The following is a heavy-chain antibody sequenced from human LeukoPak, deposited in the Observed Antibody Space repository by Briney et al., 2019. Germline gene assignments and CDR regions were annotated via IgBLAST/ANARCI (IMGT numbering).Heavy chain of an antibody. Sequence: PGGSLRLSCAASGFTFSIYAMSWVRQAPGKGLQWVSSISGSGSGASTYYADSVKGRFTISRDTSTNTLYLQMNSLRAEDTAVYYCAKEQWLGKMNYFDYWGQGTLVTVSS. CDR3: AKEQWLGKMNYFDY. CDR1: GFTFSIYA. J-gene: IGHJ4*02. V-gene: IGHV3-23*01. CDR2: ISGSGSGAST. D-gene: IGHD6-19*01.